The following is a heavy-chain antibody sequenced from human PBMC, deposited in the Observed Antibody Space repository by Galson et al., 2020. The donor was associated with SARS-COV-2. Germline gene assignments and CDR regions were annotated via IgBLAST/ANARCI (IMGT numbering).Heavy chain of an antibody. V-gene: IGHV4-39*07. J-gene: IGHJ4*02. Sequence: SQTLSLTCSVSGASISSTSYYWGWIRQPPGKGLEWIGSIYYSGRTYYNPSLKSRVTISVDTSKNQFSLKVKSVTAADTAVYYCARVWAATVTTHYDYWGQGTLVTVSS. CDR1: GASISSTSYY. CDR3: ARVWAATVTTHYDY. CDR2: IYYSGRT. D-gene: IGHD4-17*01.